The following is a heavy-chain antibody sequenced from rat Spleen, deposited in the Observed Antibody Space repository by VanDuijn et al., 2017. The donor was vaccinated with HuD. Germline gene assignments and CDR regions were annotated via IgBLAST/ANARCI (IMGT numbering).Heavy chain of an antibody. V-gene: IGHV5-29*01. CDR2: ISYDGGST. D-gene: IGHD4-3*01. J-gene: IGHJ2*01. CDR3: ATQSIIRVPLFDY. CDR1: GFTFNNYW. Sequence: EVQLVETGGGLVQPGRSLKLSCVASGFTFNNYWMTWIRQAPKKGLEWVAYISYDGGSTYYRDSVKGRFTISRDNAKSTLYLQMDSLRSEDTATYYCATQSIIRVPLFDYWGQGVMVTVSS.